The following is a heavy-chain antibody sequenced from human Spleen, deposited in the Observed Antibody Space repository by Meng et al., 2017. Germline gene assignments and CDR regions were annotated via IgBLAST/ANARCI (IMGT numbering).Heavy chain of an antibody. CDR2: VKSDGSIT. D-gene: IGHD6-19*01. CDR1: GFTFTSFW. V-gene: IGHV3-74*01. J-gene: IGHJ4*02. Sequence: GESLKISCAASGFTFTSFWMHWVRQAPGKGLEWVSRVKSDGSITSHADSVKGRLTISRDNSKNTLYLQMNSLRAEDTAVYYCARDQVSGQWLVQQVDYWGQGTLVTVSS. CDR3: ARDQVSGQWLVQQVDY.